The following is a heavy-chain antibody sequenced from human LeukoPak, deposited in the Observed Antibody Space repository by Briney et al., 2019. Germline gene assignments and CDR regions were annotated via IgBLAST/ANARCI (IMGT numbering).Heavy chain of an antibody. CDR3: ARGQQWLPKFDY. CDR1: DGSISSYY. V-gene: IGHV4-59*01. D-gene: IGHD6-19*01. Sequence: KPSETLSLTCTVSDGSISSYYWSWIRQPPGKGLEWIGYIYYSGSTNYNPSLKSRVTISVDTSKNQFSLRLSSVTAADTAVYYCARGQQWLPKFDYWGQGSLVTVSS. CDR2: IYYSGST. J-gene: IGHJ4*02.